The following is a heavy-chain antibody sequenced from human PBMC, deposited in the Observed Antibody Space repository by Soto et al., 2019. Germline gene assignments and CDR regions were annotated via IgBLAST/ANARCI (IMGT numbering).Heavy chain of an antibody. D-gene: IGHD3-10*01. Sequence: EVQLVESGGGWVQPGRSLRLSCAASGFTFDDYAMHWVRQAPGKGLEWVSGISWNSGSIGYADSVKGRFTISRDNAKNSLYLQMNSLRAEDTALYYCAKDTTLSGPPYFDYWGQGTLVTVSS. J-gene: IGHJ4*02. CDR1: GFTFDDYA. CDR2: ISWNSGSI. CDR3: AKDTTLSGPPYFDY. V-gene: IGHV3-9*01.